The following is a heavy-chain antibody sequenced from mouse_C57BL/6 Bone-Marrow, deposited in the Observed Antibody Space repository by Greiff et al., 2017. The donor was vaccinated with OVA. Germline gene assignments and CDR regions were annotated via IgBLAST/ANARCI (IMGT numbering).Heavy chain of an antibody. CDR3: TTPSNSLFDY. Sequence: VQLQQSGAELVRPGASVKLSCTASGFNIKDDYMHWVKQRPEQGLEWIGWIDPENGDTEYASKFQGKATITAYTSSNTAYLQLSSLTYEDAAVYYCTTPSNSLFDYWGQGTTLTVSS. CDR1: GFNIKDDY. D-gene: IGHD6-1*01. CDR2: IDPENGDT. J-gene: IGHJ2*01. V-gene: IGHV14-4*01.